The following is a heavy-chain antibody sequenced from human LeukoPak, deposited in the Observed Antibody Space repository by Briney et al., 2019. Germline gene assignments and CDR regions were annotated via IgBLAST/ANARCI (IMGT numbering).Heavy chain of an antibody. CDR1: GFTFSSYA. D-gene: IGHD3-22*01. CDR3: ATGITMIVVVITERNFDY. Sequence: PGGSLRLSCAASGFTFSSYAMSWVRQAPGKGLEWVSAISGSGGSTYYADSVKGRFTISRDNSKNTLYLQMNSLRAEDTAVYYCATGITMIVVVITERNFDYWGQGTLVTVSS. V-gene: IGHV3-23*01. CDR2: ISGSGGST. J-gene: IGHJ4*02.